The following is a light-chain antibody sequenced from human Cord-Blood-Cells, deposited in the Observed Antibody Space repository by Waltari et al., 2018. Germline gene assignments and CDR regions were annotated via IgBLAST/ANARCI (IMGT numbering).Light chain of an antibody. CDR1: QSISSW. Sequence: DIQMTQSPSTLSASVGDRVTITCRASQSISSWLAWYQQQPGKAPKLLIYDASSLESGVPSRFSGSGSGTEFTLTISSLQPDDFATDYCQQYNSYYTFGQGTKLEIK. CDR2: DAS. V-gene: IGKV1-5*01. J-gene: IGKJ2*01. CDR3: QQYNSYYT.